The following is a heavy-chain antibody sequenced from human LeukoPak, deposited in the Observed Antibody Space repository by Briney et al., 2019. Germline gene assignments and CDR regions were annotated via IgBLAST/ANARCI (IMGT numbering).Heavy chain of an antibody. Sequence: AGGSLRLSCAASGFTFSSYWMSWVRQAPGKGLEWVSAISGSGGSTYYADSVKGRFTISRDNSKNTLYLQMNSLRAEDTAVYYCAKDYADYGDYWGAFDIWGQGTMVTVSS. J-gene: IGHJ3*02. D-gene: IGHD4-17*01. CDR1: GFTFSSYW. V-gene: IGHV3-23*01. CDR3: AKDYADYGDYWGAFDI. CDR2: ISGSGGST.